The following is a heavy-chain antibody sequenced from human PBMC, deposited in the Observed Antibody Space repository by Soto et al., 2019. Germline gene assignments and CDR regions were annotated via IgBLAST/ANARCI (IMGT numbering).Heavy chain of an antibody. Sequence: EVQLLESGGGLVQPGGSLRLSCAASGFTFTTYAMSWVRQAPGKGLEWVSAISGSGDTSSYTDSVKGRFTISRDNSKNTLYLHMNSLRADDTAIYYCAKDPSLVRGVISVDYWGQGTMVTVSS. CDR2: ISGSGDTS. V-gene: IGHV3-23*01. D-gene: IGHD3-10*01. J-gene: IGHJ4*02. CDR1: GFTFTTYA. CDR3: AKDPSLVRGVISVDY.